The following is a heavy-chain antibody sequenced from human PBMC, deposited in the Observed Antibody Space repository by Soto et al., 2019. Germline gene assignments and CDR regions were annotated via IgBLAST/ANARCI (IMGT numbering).Heavy chain of an antibody. J-gene: IGHJ6*02. Sequence: EVQLVESGGGLVKPGGSLRLSCATSGFTFTNAWMSWVRQGPGKGLEWVGRIKSKTDGGTTDYAAPVKGRFTISRDDSKNTLYLQMNGLKSEDTAVYYCATDPDSIHCASTSCYNAHYYGLDVWGQGTTVTVSS. CDR1: GFTFTNAW. CDR2: IKSKTDGGTT. V-gene: IGHV3-15*01. CDR3: ATDPDSIHCASTSCYNAHYYGLDV. D-gene: IGHD2-2*02.